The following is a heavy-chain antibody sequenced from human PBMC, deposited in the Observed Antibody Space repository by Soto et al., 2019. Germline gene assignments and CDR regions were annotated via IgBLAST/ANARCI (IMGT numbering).Heavy chain of an antibody. CDR2: INPNSGGT. Sequence: ASVKVSCKASGYTLTCYYMHWVRQAPGQGLEWMGWINPNSGGTNYAQKFQGRVTMTRDTSISTAYMELSRLRSDDTAVYYCAAIKGNYYYYYGMDVWGQGTTVTVSS. J-gene: IGHJ6*02. CDR3: AAIKGNYYYYYGMDV. CDR1: GYTLTCYY. V-gene: IGHV1-2*02.